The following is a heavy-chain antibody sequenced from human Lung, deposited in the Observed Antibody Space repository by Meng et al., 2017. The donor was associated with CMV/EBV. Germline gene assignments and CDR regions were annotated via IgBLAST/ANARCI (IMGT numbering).Heavy chain of an antibody. CDR2: ISVKNGEA. CDR1: GYIFTNYD. J-gene: IGHJ2*01. CDR3: ARYVPNGSFWYFDF. D-gene: IGHD6-13*01. V-gene: IGHV1-18*01. Sequence: QGQLVQSGADAKKPGASMKVSCKASGYIFTNYDISWVRQAPGQGLEWMGWISVKNGEAKYPQNFQGRVTMTTDTTTSTAYMELRSLTSDDTAVYYCARYVPNGSFWYFDFWGRGTLVTVSS.